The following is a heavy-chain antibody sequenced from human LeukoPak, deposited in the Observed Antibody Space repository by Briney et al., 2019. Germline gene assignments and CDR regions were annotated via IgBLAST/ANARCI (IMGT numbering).Heavy chain of an antibody. CDR2: IYPGDSDT. V-gene: IGHV5-51*01. CDR1: GYSVTTYW. D-gene: IGHD6-19*01. Sequence: AESLKISSKGSGYSVTTYWIAWVRQMPGKGLEWMGIIYPGDSDTRYSPSFEGQVTISADESITTAYLQWKSLKASDTAMYYGARHVEQWLVWGGWTDYWGQGTLVTVSS. CDR3: ARHVEQWLVWGGWTDY. J-gene: IGHJ4*02.